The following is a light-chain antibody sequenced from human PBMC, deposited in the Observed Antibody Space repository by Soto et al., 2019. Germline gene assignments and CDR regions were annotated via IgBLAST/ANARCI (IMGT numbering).Light chain of an antibody. V-gene: IGLV2-11*01. Sequence: QSALTQPRSVSGSPGQSVTISCTGTSSDVGGYNYVSWYQQDPGKAPKLMIYDVSKRPSGVPDRFSGSKSGNTASLTIPGLQAEDETDYYCCSYAGSSWVFGGGTKLTVL. CDR3: CSYAGSSWV. CDR2: DVS. CDR1: SSDVGGYNY. J-gene: IGLJ3*02.